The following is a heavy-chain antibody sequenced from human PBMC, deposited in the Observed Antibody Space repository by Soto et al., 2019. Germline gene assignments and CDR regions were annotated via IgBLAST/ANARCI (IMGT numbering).Heavy chain of an antibody. J-gene: IGHJ6*03. D-gene: IGHD6-13*01. CDR3: ARELSSSRVYYMDV. V-gene: IGHV3-11*01. Sequence: QVQLVESGGGLVKPGGSLRLSCAASGFTFSDYYMSWIRQAPGKGLEWVSYISSSGSTIYYGDSVKGRFTIARDNAKNSLYLQMNSLRAEDTAVYYCARELSSSRVYYMDVWGKGTTVTVSS. CDR2: ISSSGSTI. CDR1: GFTFSDYY.